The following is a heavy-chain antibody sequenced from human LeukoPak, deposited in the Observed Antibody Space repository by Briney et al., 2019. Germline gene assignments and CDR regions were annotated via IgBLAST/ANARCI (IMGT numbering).Heavy chain of an antibody. CDR2: IKSDGSLI. V-gene: IGHV3-7*01. CDR3: AKWELYSGFYYIDY. D-gene: IGHD1-26*01. Sequence: GGSLRLSCAASGFTFSSYWMTLVRQGPGKGLEWVANIKSDGSLIYYVDSVKGRFTISRDNAKNSLYLQMNSLRVEDTAVYYCAKWELYSGFYYIDYWGQGTLATVSS. CDR1: GFTFSSYW. J-gene: IGHJ4*02.